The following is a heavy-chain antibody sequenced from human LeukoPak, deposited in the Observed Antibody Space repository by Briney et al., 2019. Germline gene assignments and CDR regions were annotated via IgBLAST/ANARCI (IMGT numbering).Heavy chain of an antibody. V-gene: IGHV3-23*01. CDR3: AKATVTRYYFDY. CDR1: GFAFSNYA. Sequence: GGSLRLSCAASGFAFSNYAMNWVRQAPGKGLAWVAAISGDGGSTYYADSVKGRFTISRGNSKNTLYLQVNSLRAEDTAVYYCAKATVTRYYFDYWGQGTLVTVSS. D-gene: IGHD4-17*01. CDR2: ISGDGGST. J-gene: IGHJ4*02.